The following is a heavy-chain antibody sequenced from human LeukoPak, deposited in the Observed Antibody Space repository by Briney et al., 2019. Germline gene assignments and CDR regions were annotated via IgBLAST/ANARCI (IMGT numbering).Heavy chain of an antibody. CDR3: ARLGRAVVVPTDDY. V-gene: IGHV4-4*02. J-gene: IGHJ4*02. Sequence: SETLSLTCAVSGGSISSSNWWSWVRQPPGKGLGWTGEIYHSGSTNYNPSLKSRVTISVDKSKNQFSLKLSSVTAADTAVYYCARLGRAVVVPTDDYWGQGTLFTVSS. CDR2: IYHSGST. D-gene: IGHD2-2*01. CDR1: GGSISSSNW.